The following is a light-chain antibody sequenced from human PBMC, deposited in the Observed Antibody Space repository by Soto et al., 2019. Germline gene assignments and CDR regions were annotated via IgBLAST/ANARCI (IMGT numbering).Light chain of an antibody. J-gene: IGLJ2*01. V-gene: IGLV1-47*01. CDR1: SSNIGSNY. CDR2: RNN. CDR3: AAWDDSLSGTV. Sequence: QSVLTQPPSASGTPGQRVTISCSGSSSNIGSNYVYWYQQLPGTAPKLLIYRNNQRPSGVPDRFSGSKSGTSASLAISGLRSEDEADYYCAAWDDSLSGTVFGRGTKLTVL.